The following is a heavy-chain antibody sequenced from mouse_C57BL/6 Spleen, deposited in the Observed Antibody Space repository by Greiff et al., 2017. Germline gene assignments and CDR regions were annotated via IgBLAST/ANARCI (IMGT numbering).Heavy chain of an antibody. CDR2: IDPSDSYT. D-gene: IGHD3-2*01. J-gene: IGHJ4*01. V-gene: IGHV1-69*01. CDR3: ARNLVDSSMDY. Sequence: VQLQQPGAELVMPGASVKLSCKASGYTFTSYWMHWVKQRPGQGLEWIGEIDPSDSYTNYNQKFKGKSTLTVDKSSSTAYMQLSSLTSEDSAVYYCARNLVDSSMDYWGQGTSVTVSS. CDR1: GYTFTSYW.